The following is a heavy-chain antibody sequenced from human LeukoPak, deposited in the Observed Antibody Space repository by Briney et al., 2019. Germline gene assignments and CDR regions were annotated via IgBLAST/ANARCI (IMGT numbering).Heavy chain of an antibody. Sequence: SETLSLTCTVSGGSISSSNHYWGWIRQPPGKGLEWIGHIYYSGSTYHNPSLKSRVAISVDTSRNQFSLKLSSVTVADKAVYCCARMDAVPPSYYFDYWGQGTLVAVSS. CDR1: GGSISSSNHY. J-gene: IGHJ4*02. CDR3: ARMDAVPPSYYFDY. V-gene: IGHV4-39*01. D-gene: IGHD5-18*01. CDR2: IYYSGST.